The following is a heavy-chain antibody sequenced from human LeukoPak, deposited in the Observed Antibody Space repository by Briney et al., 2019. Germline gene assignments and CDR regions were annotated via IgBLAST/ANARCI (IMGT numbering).Heavy chain of an antibody. CDR2: ITAYNGNT. V-gene: IGHV1-18*01. Sequence: GASVKVSCKTSGYSFTTYSISWVRHAPGQGPEWLGWITAYNGNTKYAPKVQGIVTMTTDKSTATAYMELRSLRSDDTAVYYCARSGANYWCDYWGQGTLVTVSS. CDR1: GYSFTTYS. D-gene: IGHD4/OR15-4a*01. J-gene: IGHJ4*02. CDR3: ARSGANYWCDY.